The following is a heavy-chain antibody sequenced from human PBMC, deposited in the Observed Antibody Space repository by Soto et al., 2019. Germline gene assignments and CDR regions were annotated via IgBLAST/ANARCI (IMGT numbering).Heavy chain of an antibody. CDR2: ISYDGSNK. V-gene: IGHV3-30*18. CDR3: AKEKRVAAATRCFDP. CDR1: GFTFSSYG. Sequence: QVQLVESGGGVVQPGRSLRLSCAASGFTFSSYGMHWVRQAPGKGLEWVAVISYDGSNKYYADSVKGRFTISRDNCKNTLYLQLNSMRAEDTAVYYCAKEKRVAAATRCFDPWGQGTLVTVSA. J-gene: IGHJ5*02. D-gene: IGHD6-19*01.